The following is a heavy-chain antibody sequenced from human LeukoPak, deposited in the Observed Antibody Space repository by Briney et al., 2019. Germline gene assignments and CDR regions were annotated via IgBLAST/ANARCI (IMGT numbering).Heavy chain of an antibody. J-gene: IGHJ4*02. CDR3: ARGGTYYDY. Sequence: PGGSLRLSCVASGFTFSNYAMGWVRQAPGKRPEWVSSLTDSGGTTYYADSVKGRFIVSRDSSKNTLYLQMNSLRAEDTAVYYCARGGTYYDYWGQGTLVTVST. D-gene: IGHD1-26*01. CDR1: GFTFSNYA. V-gene: IGHV3-23*01. CDR2: LTDSGGTT.